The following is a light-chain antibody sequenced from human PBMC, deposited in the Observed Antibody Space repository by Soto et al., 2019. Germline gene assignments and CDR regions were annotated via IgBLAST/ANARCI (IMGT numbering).Light chain of an antibody. CDR3: QQYDKLPRT. J-gene: IGKJ1*01. V-gene: IGKV3-20*01. CDR1: QSVSGNY. CDR2: SAS. Sequence: IQFIQSPGTPFLSLRESGTPSWQASQSVSGNYLAWYHQKPGQAPRVLIHSASIRANGIPDRFSGSGSGTDFTLTISRLEPEDSGMYYCQQYDKLPRTFGQGTKVDIK.